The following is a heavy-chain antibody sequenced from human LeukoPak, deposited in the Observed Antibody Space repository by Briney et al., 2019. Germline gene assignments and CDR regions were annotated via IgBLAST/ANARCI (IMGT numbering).Heavy chain of an antibody. J-gene: IGHJ4*02. D-gene: IGHD3-10*01. CDR3: ARDYYGSGSDY. CDR1: GGTFSSYA. Sequence: GASVKVSCKASGGTFSSYAISWVRQAPGQGLEWMGGIIPIFGTANYAQKVQGRGTITADKSTSTAYMELSSLRSEDTAVYYCARDYYGSGSDYWGQGTLVTVSS. CDR2: IIPIFGTA. V-gene: IGHV1-69*06.